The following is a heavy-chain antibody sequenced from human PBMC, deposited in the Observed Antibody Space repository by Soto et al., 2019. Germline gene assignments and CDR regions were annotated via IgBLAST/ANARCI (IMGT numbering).Heavy chain of an antibody. V-gene: IGHV4-30-4*01. Sequence: SETLSLTCTVSGGSISSGDYYWSWIRQPPGKGLEWIGYIYYSGSTYYNPSLKSRVTISVDTSKNQFSLKLSSVTAADTAVYYCARGDDYLAKSDPWGQGTLVTVSS. CDR3: ARGDDYLAKSDP. J-gene: IGHJ5*02. CDR2: IYYSGST. CDR1: GGSISSGDYY. D-gene: IGHD5-12*01.